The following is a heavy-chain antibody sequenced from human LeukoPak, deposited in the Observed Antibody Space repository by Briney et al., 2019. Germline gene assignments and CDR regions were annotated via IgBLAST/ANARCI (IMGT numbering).Heavy chain of an antibody. V-gene: IGHV1-69*13. CDR3: AYSDGPTRPFDY. J-gene: IGHJ4*02. D-gene: IGHD5-24*01. Sequence: GASVTVSFKASGGTFSSYAFSWVRQAPGQGREWMGGIIPIFATSNYAQKFQGRVTITADESSSTAYMELSSLRSEDTAVYYCAYSDGPTRPFDYWGQGTLVTVSS. CDR1: GGTFSSYA. CDR2: IIPIFATS.